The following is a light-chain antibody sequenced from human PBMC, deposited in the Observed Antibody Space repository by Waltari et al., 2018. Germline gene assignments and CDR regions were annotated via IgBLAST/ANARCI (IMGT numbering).Light chain of an antibody. V-gene: IGLV2-14*01. CDR3: SSYTTSNAPGV. CDR2: EVS. Sequence: QSALTQPASVPGSPGQSITISCTGTDSDVGAYNFVSWYRQHPGKAPHLIIYEVSERPPGISDRFPGSKPDNTASLAISGLQADDEAVYYCSSYTTSNAPGVFGTGTRVTVL. CDR1: DSDVGAYNF. J-gene: IGLJ1*01.